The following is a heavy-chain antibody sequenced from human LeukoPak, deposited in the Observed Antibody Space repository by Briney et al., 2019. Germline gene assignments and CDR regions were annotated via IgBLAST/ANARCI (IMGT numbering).Heavy chain of an antibody. CDR3: AKERDGSYSHLDH. J-gene: IGHJ4*02. V-gene: IGHV3-30*18. Sequence: GRSLRLSCAASGFTFSNYGMHWVRQAPGKGLEWVAAISYDGRNKYYADSVKGRFTISRDSSKNTLDLQMNRLRAEDTAVYCCAKERDGSYSHLDHWGQGTLVTVSS. D-gene: IGHD1-26*01. CDR2: ISYDGRNK. CDR1: GFTFSNYG.